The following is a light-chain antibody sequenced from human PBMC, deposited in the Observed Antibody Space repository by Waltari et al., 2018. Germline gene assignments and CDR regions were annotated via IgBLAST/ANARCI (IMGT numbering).Light chain of an antibody. CDR2: DVT. Sequence: SALTQPDSVSGSPGQSITISCSGISRDRGAYESVSWYQQNPGKAPKVIIYDVTSRPSGVSNRFSGSKSGSSASLTISGLQPEDEADYYCSSFTTSITGIFGGGTRLTVL. CDR1: SRDRGAYES. J-gene: IGLJ2*01. V-gene: IGLV2-14*01. CDR3: SSFTTSITGI.